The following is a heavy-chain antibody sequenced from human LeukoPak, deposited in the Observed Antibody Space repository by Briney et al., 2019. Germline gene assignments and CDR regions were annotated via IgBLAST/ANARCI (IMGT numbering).Heavy chain of an antibody. CDR3: ARLSAGSHFHLDS. J-gene: IGHJ4*02. CDR2: IYPGDSQT. D-gene: IGHD1-26*01. Sequence: GESLKISCKGSGYTFSNNWIGWVRQMPGKGLEWVGIIYPGDSQTRYSPSFQGQVTISADKSISTAYLQWSSLKTSDIAMYYCARLSAGSHFHLDSWGQGTLVTVSS. CDR1: GYTFSNNW. V-gene: IGHV5-51*01.